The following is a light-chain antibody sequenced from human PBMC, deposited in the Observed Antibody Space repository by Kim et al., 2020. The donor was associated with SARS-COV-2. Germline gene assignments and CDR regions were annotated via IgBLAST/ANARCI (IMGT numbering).Light chain of an antibody. CDR2: DAA. Sequence: PGDRATHSCRASHNIDTSLAWYQQRPGQAPRLLVYDAANRATGVPDRFSGSGSGTDFTLTISSLEPEDFSIYYCQQRNSWPPAVTFGGGTKVDIK. J-gene: IGKJ4*01. CDR1: HNIDTS. CDR3: QQRNSWPPAVT. V-gene: IGKV3-11*01.